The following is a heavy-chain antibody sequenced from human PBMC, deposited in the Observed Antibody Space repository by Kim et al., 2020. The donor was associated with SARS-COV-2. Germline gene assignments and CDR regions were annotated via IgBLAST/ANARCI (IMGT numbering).Heavy chain of an antibody. CDR3: ASGGAMVRGVIITSGEYYYYGMDV. V-gene: IGHV1-3*01. CDR2: INAGNGNT. CDR1: GYTFTSYA. D-gene: IGHD3-10*01. Sequence: ASVKVSCKASGYTFTSYAMHWVRQAPGQRLEWMGWINAGNGNTKYSQKFQGRVTITRDTSASTAYMELSSLRSEDTAVYYCASGGAMVRGVIITSGEYYYYGMDVWGQGTTVTVSS. J-gene: IGHJ6*02.